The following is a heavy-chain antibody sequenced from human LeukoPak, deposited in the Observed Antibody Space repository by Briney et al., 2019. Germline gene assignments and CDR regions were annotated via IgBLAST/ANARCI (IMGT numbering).Heavy chain of an antibody. Sequence: ASARVSSRASGYTLTISHAHWVPHAPGRGREWVGLINCGDGYTNYAQNFQGRDSVTSDTSPSTIYMEMSSLRAADTAIYFCAIDRGGSYSGYYWGERTLVT. D-gene: IGHD2-15*01. CDR2: INCGDGYT. CDR3: AIDRGGSYSGYY. V-gene: IGHV1-46*01. J-gene: IGHJ4*02. CDR1: GYTLTISH.